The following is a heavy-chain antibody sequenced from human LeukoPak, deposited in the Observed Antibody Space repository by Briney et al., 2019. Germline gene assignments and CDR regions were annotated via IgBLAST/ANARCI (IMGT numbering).Heavy chain of an antibody. CDR3: ASLLYGQLGANFDY. CDR2: INHSGST. J-gene: IGHJ4*02. CDR1: GGSFSGYY. D-gene: IGHD2-2*02. Sequence: PSETLSLTCAVYGGSFSGYYWSWIRQPPGKGLEWIGEINHSGSTNYNPSLKSRVTISVDTSKNQFSLKLSSVTAADTAVYYCASLLYGQLGANFDYWGQGTLVTVSS. V-gene: IGHV4-34*01.